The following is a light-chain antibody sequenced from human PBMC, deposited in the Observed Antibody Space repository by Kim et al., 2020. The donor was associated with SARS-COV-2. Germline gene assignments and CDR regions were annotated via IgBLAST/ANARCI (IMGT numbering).Light chain of an antibody. V-gene: IGLV2-14*03. CDR3: SSYTSSSTLLL. J-gene: IGLJ2*01. CDR1: SSDIGGYNY. Sequence: QSTLTQPASVSGSPGQWTTISCTGTSSDIGGYNYVSWYQQHPGKAPKLIIYDVSNRPSGVSNRFSGSKSGNTASLTISGLQAEDEADYYCSSYTSSSTLLLFGGGTQLTVL. CDR2: DVS.